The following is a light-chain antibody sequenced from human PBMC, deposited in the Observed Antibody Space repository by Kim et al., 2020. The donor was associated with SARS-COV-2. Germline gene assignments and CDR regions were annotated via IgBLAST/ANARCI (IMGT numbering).Light chain of an antibody. CDR2: GAS. J-gene: IGKJ5*01. Sequence: LALGERATLSCRVSQTIGSTYLAWHQRKPGQAPRLLIYGASSRAPGIPDRFSGSGSGRDFTLTISRLEPEDSAVYYCQQYDTLITFGQGTRLEIK. CDR1: QTIGSTY. CDR3: QQYDTLIT. V-gene: IGKV3-20*01.